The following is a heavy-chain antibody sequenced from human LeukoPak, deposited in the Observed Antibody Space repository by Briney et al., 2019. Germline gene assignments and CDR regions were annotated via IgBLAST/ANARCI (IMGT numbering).Heavy chain of an antibody. CDR1: GGSISSSSYY. CDR2: IYYSGST. J-gene: IGHJ4*02. V-gene: IGHV4-39*07. CDR3: ARDGRAAISLDY. D-gene: IGHD5-18*01. Sequence: SETLPLTCTVSGGSISSSSYYWGWIRQPPGKGLEWIGSIYYSGSTYYNPSLKSRVTISVDTSKNQFSLKLSSVTAADTAVYYCARDGRAAISLDYWGQGTLVTVSS.